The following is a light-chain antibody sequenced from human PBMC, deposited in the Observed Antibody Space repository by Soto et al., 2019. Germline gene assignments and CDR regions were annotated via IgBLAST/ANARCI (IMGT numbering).Light chain of an antibody. CDR1: QSVISW. V-gene: IGKV1-5*01. Sequence: DIQMTQSPSSVSASVGDRVTITFRASQSVISWVAWYQQKPGKAPKLLISDASTLDTGVPSRFSGSGSETEFTLTISSLQPDDFATYYCQQYHRFFSFGPGTKVDIK. CDR2: DAS. CDR3: QQYHRFFS. J-gene: IGKJ3*01.